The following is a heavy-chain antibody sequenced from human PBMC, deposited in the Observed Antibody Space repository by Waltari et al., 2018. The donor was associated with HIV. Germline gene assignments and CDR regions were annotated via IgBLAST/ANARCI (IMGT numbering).Heavy chain of an antibody. CDR2: IDPSHGRT. V-gene: IGHV1-46*01. CDR3: AREVGDSSDHWYEMDV. D-gene: IGHD3-22*01. J-gene: IGHJ6*02. CDR1: EYSFSSYL. Sequence: QVRLVQSGAEVKRPGASVKVSCRAFEYSFSSYLINWVRQAPGQGLEWMGVIDPSHGRTTYTQKFQGRVTMTSDTSTSTVYMELRSLKSDDTAVYYCAREVGDSSDHWYEMDVWGQGTTVTVSS.